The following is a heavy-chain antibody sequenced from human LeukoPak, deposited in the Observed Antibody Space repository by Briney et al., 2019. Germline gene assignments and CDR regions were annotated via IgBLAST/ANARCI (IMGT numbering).Heavy chain of an antibody. Sequence: GGSLRLSCAASGFTFSSYAMHWVRQAPGKGLEWVAVISYDGSNKYYADSVKGRFTISRDNSKNTLYLQMNSLRAEDTAVYYCASASCSSTSCPPYYYYYYGMDVWGQGTTVTVSS. CDR3: ASASCSSTSCPPYYYYYYGMDV. CDR1: GFTFSSYA. CDR2: ISYDGSNK. J-gene: IGHJ6*02. D-gene: IGHD2-2*01. V-gene: IGHV3-30*04.